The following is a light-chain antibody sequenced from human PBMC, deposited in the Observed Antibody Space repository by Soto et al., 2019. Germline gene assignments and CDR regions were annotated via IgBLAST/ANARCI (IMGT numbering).Light chain of an antibody. J-gene: IGKJ1*01. CDR3: QSYTGAPWT. CDR1: QGISTY. Sequence: DIQMTQSPSSLSASVGDRVTITCRASQGISTYLVWYQQKPGTVPKLLIFAASTLQSGVPSRFSGSGSWTDFTLTISSLQPEDVATYYCQSYTGAPWTFGQGTKVEI. V-gene: IGKV1-27*01. CDR2: AAS.